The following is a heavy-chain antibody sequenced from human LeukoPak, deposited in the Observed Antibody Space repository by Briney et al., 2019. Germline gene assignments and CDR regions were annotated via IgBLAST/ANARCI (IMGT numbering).Heavy chain of an antibody. V-gene: IGHV3-64*01. Sequence: GGSLRLSCAASGFTFSSYAMHWVRQAPGKGLEYVSAISSNGGSTYYANSVKGRFTIFRDNSKNTLYLQMGSLRDEDMAVYYCARSGYRSGGSRYVDYWGQGDLGTVS. CDR3: ARSGYRSGGSRYVDY. CDR2: ISSNGGST. CDR1: GFTFSSYA. J-gene: IGHJ4*02. D-gene: IGHD2-15*01.